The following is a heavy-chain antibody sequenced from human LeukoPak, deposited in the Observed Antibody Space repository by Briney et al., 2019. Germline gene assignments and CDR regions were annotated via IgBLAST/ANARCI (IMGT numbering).Heavy chain of an antibody. CDR1: GGSISSSNW. D-gene: IGHD6-19*01. V-gene: IGHV4-4*02. J-gene: IGHJ4*02. CDR3: ARRWGPHFFSVVAGTGSYFDY. CDR2: IYHSGST. Sequence: KPSGTLSLTCAVSGGSISSSNWWSWVRQPPGKGLEWIGEIYHSGSTNYNPSLKSRVTISVDTSKNQFSLKLSSVTAADTAVYYCARRWGPHFFSVVAGTGSYFDYWGQGTLVTVSS.